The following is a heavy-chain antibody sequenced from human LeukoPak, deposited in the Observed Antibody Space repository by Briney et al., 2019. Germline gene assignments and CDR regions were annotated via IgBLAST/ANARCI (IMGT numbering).Heavy chain of an antibody. CDR2: ISGSGGST. Sequence: GGSLRLSCAASGFTFDDFAMTWVRQAPGKGLEWVSSISGSGGSTYYADSVKGRFTTSRDNSKNTLYLQMNGLRAEDTAVYYCAKDLAAVPGNKYFAYWGQGTLVTVSS. CDR3: AKDLAAVPGNKYFAY. CDR1: GFTFDDFA. V-gene: IGHV3-23*01. D-gene: IGHD6-19*01. J-gene: IGHJ4*02.